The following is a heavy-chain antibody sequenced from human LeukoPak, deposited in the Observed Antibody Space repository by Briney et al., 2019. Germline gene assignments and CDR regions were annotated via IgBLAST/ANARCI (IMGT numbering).Heavy chain of an antibody. V-gene: IGHV4-59*08. CDR3: ARHACSGGSCYTGAPGYYYYMDV. D-gene: IGHD2-15*01. Sequence: SETLSLTCTVSGGSISSYYWSWIRQPPGKGLEWIGYIYYSGSTNYNPSLKSRVTISVDTSKNQFSLKLSSVTAADTAVYYCARHACSGGSCYTGAPGYYYYMDVWGKATTVTVSS. J-gene: IGHJ6*03. CDR1: GGSISSYY. CDR2: IYYSGST.